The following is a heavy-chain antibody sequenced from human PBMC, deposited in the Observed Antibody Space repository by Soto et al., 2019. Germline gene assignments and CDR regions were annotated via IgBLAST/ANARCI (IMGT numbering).Heavy chain of an antibody. CDR2: INAGNGNT. CDR3: ASDYGSNWRL. V-gene: IGHV1-3*01. Sequence: QAHLVQSGAEVKMPGDSVQVSCKASGFVSTNHNFHWVRQAPGQSLEWMGRINAGNGNTQYAQNFQGRVTFTNDPSATTAFMELTNLRLEDRAMYYCASDYGSNWRLWGQGTLVSVSS. CDR1: GFVSTNHN. J-gene: IGHJ4*02. D-gene: IGHD6-19*01.